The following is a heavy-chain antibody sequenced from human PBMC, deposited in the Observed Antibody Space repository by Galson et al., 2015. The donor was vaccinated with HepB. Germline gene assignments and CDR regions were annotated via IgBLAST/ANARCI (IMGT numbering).Heavy chain of an antibody. CDR2: IYSGGRT. J-gene: IGHJ6*03. CDR3: AREAVVVISKYYYYMDV. CDR1: GLSVSSNN. Sequence: SLRLSCAASGLSVSSNNMSWVRQAPGKGLEWVSVIYSGGRTYFADSVKGRFTISTDNSKNTVSLQMHSLRAEDTAVYYCAREAVVVISKYYYYMDVWGKGTTVTVSS. D-gene: IGHD2-21*01. V-gene: IGHV3-66*01.